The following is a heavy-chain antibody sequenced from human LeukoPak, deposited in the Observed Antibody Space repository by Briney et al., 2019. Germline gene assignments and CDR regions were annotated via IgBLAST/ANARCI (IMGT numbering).Heavy chain of an antibody. CDR3: ARARGLSTTHFDY. D-gene: IGHD3-16*02. CDR2: INHSGST. J-gene: IGHJ4*02. V-gene: IGHV4-34*01. CDR1: GGSFSDYY. Sequence: SETLSLTCAVYGGSFSDYYWSWIRQPPGKGLEWIGEINHSGSTNYNPSLKSRVTISVDTSKNQFSLKLSSVTAADTAVYYCARARGLSTTHFDYWGQGTLVTVSS.